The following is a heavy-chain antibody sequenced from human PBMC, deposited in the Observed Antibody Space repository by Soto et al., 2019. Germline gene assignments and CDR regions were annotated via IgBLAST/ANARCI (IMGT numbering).Heavy chain of an antibody. CDR2: MHTGGNEK. V-gene: IGHV3-33*08. CDR3: ARDADTTGHYSHFDL. J-gene: IGHJ4*02. CDR1: GFTFSYYG. Sequence: ESGGGVVQPGGSLRLSCAASGFTFSYYGFHWVRQAPGKGLEWVAVMHTGGNEKYYVDSVKGQFTVSRDDSRNMVYLEMSGLRAEDTAEYFCARDADTTGHYSHFDLWGRGALVAVS. D-gene: IGHD3-9*01.